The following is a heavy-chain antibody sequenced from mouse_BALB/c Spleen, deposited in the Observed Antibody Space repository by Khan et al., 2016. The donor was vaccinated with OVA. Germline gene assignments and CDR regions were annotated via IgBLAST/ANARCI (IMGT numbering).Heavy chain of an antibody. CDR3: ARNTHMITRVMDY. D-gene: IGHD2-4*01. V-gene: IGHV2-6*02. CDR1: GFSLTSYG. Sequence: QVQLKQSGPGLVAPSPCLSITCTVSGFSLTSYGVHWVRQPPGQGLEWLVLIWSDGKTTYNSTLKARLSISKDNSKCQVFLKMNSLQTDDTAMYYCARNTHMITRVMDYWGQGTSVTVSS. J-gene: IGHJ4*01. CDR2: IWSDGKT.